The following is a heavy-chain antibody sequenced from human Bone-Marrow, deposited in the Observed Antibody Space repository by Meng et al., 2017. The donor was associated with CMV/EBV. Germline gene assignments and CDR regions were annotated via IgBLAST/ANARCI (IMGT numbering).Heavy chain of an antibody. V-gene: IGHV1-2*02. CDR2: INPNSGGT. Sequence: KASGYTFTGDYMHWVRQAPGQGLEWMGWINPNSGGTNYAQKFQGRVTMTRDTSISTAYMELSRLRSDDTAVYYCARDIAAAGTTFDPWGQGTLVTVSS. CDR3: ARDIAAAGTTFDP. J-gene: IGHJ5*02. CDR1: GYTFTGDY. D-gene: IGHD6-13*01.